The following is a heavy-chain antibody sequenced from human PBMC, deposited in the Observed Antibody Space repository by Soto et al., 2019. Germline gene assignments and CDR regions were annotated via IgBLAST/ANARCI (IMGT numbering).Heavy chain of an antibody. Sequence: QVQLVQSGAEVKKPGASVKVSCKASGYTFTSYAIHWVRQAPGQRLEWMGWINAGNGDTKYSQKFQGRVTITRDTSASAAYMELSSLRSEDTAVYYCARDFRELLWFGELSFWGQGTRVTVSS. CDR1: GYTFTSYA. D-gene: IGHD3-10*01. V-gene: IGHV1-3*01. J-gene: IGHJ4*02. CDR2: INAGNGDT. CDR3: ARDFRELLWFGELSF.